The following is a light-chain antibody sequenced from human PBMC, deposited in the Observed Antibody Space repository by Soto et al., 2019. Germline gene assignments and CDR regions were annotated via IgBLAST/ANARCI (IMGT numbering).Light chain of an antibody. CDR1: SSDVGGYVY. J-gene: IGLJ2*01. CDR3: SSYAGTNIDVV. Sequence: QSALTQPPSASGSPGQSVTISCSGTSSDVGGYVYVSWYQQYPGKAPKLIIYEVNKRTSGVPDRFSGSKSGNTASLTVSGLQAEDEADYYCSSYAGTNIDVVFGGGTQLTVL. CDR2: EVN. V-gene: IGLV2-8*01.